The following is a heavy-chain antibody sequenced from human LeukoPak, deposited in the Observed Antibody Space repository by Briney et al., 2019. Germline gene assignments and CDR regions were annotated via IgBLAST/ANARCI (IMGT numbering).Heavy chain of an antibody. CDR3: ARFQWLALDY. J-gene: IGHJ4*02. CDR1: GFTVSSNY. Sequence: GGSLRLSCAASGFTVSSNYMSWVRQAPGKVLEWVSVIYTGGSAYYADSVKGRFTISRDNSNNTLFLQMNSLRAEDTAVYYCARFQWLALDYWGQGTLVTVSS. CDR2: IYTGGSA. D-gene: IGHD6-19*01. V-gene: IGHV3-53*01.